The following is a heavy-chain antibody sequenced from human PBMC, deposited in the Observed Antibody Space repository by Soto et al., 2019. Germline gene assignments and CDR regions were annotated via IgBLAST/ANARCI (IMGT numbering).Heavy chain of an antibody. D-gene: IGHD6-13*01. CDR3: TRQSSGAAAGPTY. J-gene: IGHJ4*02. V-gene: IGHV3-73*01. CDR2: IRSKANSYAT. Sequence: GGSLRLSCVASGFAFSGSAMHWVRQAPGKGLEWVGRIRSKANSYATAYAASVKGRFTISRDDSKNTAYLQMNSLKTEDTAVYYCTRQSSGAAAGPTYWGQGTLVTVSS. CDR1: GFAFSGSA.